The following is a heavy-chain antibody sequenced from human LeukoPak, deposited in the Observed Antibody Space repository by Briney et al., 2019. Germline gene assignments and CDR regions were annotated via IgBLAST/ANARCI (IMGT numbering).Heavy chain of an antibody. V-gene: IGHV3-53*01. J-gene: IGHJ6*03. CDR1: GFTVSTNY. CDR2: IDSGGST. Sequence: GGSLRLSCAASGFTVSTNYMSWVRQAPGKERKGCSIIDSGGSTYYADFVQGRFIISRDNSKNTLYLQMNSLRAEDTAVYYCARSPYCNYYYYYMDVWGKGTTVTVSS. D-gene: IGHD2-15*01. CDR3: ARSPYCNYYYYYMDV.